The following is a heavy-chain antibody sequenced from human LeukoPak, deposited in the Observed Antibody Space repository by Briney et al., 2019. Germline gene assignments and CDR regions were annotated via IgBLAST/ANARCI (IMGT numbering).Heavy chain of an antibody. CDR2: IGGSGGST. J-gene: IGHJ3*02. D-gene: IGHD3-22*01. Sequence: GGSLRLSCAASGFTFSTYRMTWVRQAPGKGLEWVSGIGGSGGSTYYADSVKGRFTISRDNSKNTLYLQMNSLRVEDTAIYYCAKRTDSSGNRGGAFDIWGQGTMVTVSS. CDR3: AKRTDSSGNRGGAFDI. V-gene: IGHV3-23*01. CDR1: GFTFSTYR.